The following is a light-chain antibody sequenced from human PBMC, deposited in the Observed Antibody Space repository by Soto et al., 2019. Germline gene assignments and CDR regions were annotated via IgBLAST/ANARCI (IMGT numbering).Light chain of an antibody. CDR3: QQYNNWPLT. J-gene: IGKJ4*01. Sequence: EIVMTQSPATLSVSPGERATLSCRASQSVSSNLAWYRQKPGQAPRLLIYGASTRATGIPARFSGSGSRTEFTLTISSLQSEDFAVYYCQQYNNWPLTFGGGTKVEIK. V-gene: IGKV3-15*01. CDR1: QSVSSN. CDR2: GAS.